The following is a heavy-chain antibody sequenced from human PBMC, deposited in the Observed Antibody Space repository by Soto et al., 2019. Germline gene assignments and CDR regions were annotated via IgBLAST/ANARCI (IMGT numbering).Heavy chain of an antibody. Sequence: QVQLVESGGGVVQPGRSLRLSCAASGFTFSSYAMHWVRQAPGKGLEWVAVISYDGSNKNYADSVKGRFTISRDNYKNALYMPIHSLRAEDTAVYYCARGGSMGRQLSYYFGYWGQGTLVTVSS. CDR2: ISYDGSNK. CDR3: ARGGSMGRQLSYYFGY. V-gene: IGHV3-30-3*01. J-gene: IGHJ4*02. CDR1: GFTFSSYA. D-gene: IGHD3-10*01.